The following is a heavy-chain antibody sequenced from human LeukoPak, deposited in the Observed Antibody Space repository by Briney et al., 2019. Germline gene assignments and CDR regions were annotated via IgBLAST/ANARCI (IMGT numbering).Heavy chain of an antibody. CDR1: GGTFSSYA. Sequence: GASVKVSCKASGGTFSSYAISWVRQATGQGLEWMGWMNPNSGNTGYAQKFQGRVTMTRNTSISTAYMELSSLRSEDTAVYYCARVVVAGPRAFDYWGQGTLVTVSS. J-gene: IGHJ4*02. V-gene: IGHV1-8*02. D-gene: IGHD6-19*01. CDR2: MNPNSGNT. CDR3: ARVVVAGPRAFDY.